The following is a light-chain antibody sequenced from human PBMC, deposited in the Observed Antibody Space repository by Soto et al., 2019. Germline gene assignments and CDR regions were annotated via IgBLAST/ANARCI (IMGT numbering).Light chain of an antibody. V-gene: IGKV1-12*01. CDR2: AAS. J-gene: IGKJ5*01. CDR1: QGSGSW. CDR3: QQANSPPIT. Sequence: GDRVTITCRASQGSGSWLAWHQQKPGKAPKLLISAASSLQSGVPSRFSGSGSGTDFTLTISSLQPEDFAIYYCQQANSPPITFGQGKRLEIK.